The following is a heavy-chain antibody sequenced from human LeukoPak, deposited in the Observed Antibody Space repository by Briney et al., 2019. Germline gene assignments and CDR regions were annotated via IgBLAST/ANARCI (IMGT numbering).Heavy chain of an antibody. V-gene: IGHV3-48*01. CDR1: GFTFSSYS. D-gene: IGHD4-11*01. Sequence: PGGSLRLSCSASGFTFSSYSMNSVRQAPGKGLGWVSYISSSSSTIYYADSVKGRFTISRDNAKNSLYLQMNSLRAEDTAVYYCARATTIYYFDYWGQGTLVTVSS. CDR2: ISSSSSTI. CDR3: ARATTIYYFDY. J-gene: IGHJ4*02.